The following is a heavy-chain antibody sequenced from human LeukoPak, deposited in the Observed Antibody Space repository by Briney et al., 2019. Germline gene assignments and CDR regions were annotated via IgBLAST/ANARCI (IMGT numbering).Heavy chain of an antibody. J-gene: IGHJ2*01. D-gene: IGHD1-26*01. V-gene: IGHV3-23*01. CDR3: AKGKGGDYYNWYFDL. CDR1: GFTFSSYA. Sequence: GGSLRLSCAASGFTFSSYAMTWVRQPPGKGLEWVSTITNSGGSTYYADSVKGRFTISRDNSKNTLYLQMNSLRAEDTAVYYCAKGKGGDYYNWYFDLWGRGTLVTVSS. CDR2: ITNSGGST.